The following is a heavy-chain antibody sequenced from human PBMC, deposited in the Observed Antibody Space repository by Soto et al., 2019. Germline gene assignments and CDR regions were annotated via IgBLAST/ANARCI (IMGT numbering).Heavy chain of an antibody. D-gene: IGHD6-13*01. CDR3: ARGKYTSSWFSAYYYYGMDV. CDR1: GFSFSGYC. V-gene: IGHV3-7*03. Sequence: EVQLVESGGGMVQPGGSLRLSCAASGFSFSGYCMNWVRQTPGKGLEWVANINEDGTEEYYVDSVKGRFAISRDNAEYSLFLQMNSLRADDTAVYYCARGKYTSSWFSAYYYYGMDVWGRGTTVTVSS. J-gene: IGHJ6*02. CDR2: INEDGTEE.